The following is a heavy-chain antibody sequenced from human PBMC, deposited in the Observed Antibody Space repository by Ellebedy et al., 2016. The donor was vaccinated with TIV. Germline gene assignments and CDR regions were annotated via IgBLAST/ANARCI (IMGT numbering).Heavy chain of an antibody. V-gene: IGHV4-39*02. D-gene: IGHD2-2*01. J-gene: IGHJ6*02. CDR2: IYSSGIT. CDR3: ARHRSGIVLVPSHYGMDV. Sequence: SETLSLTXSVSGGSISSSSYYWGLIRQHPGRGLEWVGPIYSSGITYNSPSPKSGGTISVDTSKNHFSLTLSSVTAADTAVHYCARHRSGIVLVPSHYGMDVWGHGTTVTVSS. CDR1: GGSISSSSYY.